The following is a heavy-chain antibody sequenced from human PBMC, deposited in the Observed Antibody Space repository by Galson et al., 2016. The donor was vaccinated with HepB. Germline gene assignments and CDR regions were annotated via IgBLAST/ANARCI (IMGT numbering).Heavy chain of an antibody. CDR1: GFTFSHYT. D-gene: IGHD3-3*01. CDR3: ARDRDAYDFWSGSRGSKCFDS. Sequence: SLRLSCAASGFTFSHYTMNWVRQAPGKGLEWVSSISGNSYYIYYADAVKGRFTISRDNAKRSLYLQMNSLRAEDTAVYYCARDRDAYDFWSGSRGSKCFDSWGQGVLVTVSS. CDR2: ISGNSYYI. V-gene: IGHV3-21*01. J-gene: IGHJ5*01.